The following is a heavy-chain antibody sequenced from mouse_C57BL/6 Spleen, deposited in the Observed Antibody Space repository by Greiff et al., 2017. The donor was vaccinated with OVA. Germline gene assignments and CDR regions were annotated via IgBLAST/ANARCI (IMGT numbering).Heavy chain of an antibody. J-gene: IGHJ2*01. CDR3: TLITTVVAPY. V-gene: IGHV1-15*01. CDR2: IDPETGGT. D-gene: IGHD1-1*01. Sequence: QVQLQQSGAELVRPGASVTLSCKASGYTFTDYEMHWVKQTPVHGLEWIGAIDPETGGTAYNQKFKGKAILTADKSSSTAYMELRSLTSEDSAVYYCTLITTVVAPYWGQGTTLTVSS. CDR1: GYTFTDYE.